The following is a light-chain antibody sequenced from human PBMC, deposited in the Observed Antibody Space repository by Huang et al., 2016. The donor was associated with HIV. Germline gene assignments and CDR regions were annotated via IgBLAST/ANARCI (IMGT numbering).Light chain of an antibody. V-gene: IGKV1-12*01. CDR1: LDIANW. Sequence: EIQMTQSPSSVSASVGDRVTITCRASLDIANWLAWYQQQPGKAPKLLIYAASTLQSGVPSRFAGSGSGTEFTLTISNLQPEDFATYYCQQANSYPPYSFGQGTKVEIK. CDR2: AAS. CDR3: QQANSYPPYS. J-gene: IGKJ2*03.